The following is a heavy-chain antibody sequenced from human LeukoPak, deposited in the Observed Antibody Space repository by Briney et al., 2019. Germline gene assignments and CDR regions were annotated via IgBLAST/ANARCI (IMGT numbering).Heavy chain of an antibody. CDR3: ANDRSSYYDFWSGYEGLDY. CDR2: ICYDGSNK. V-gene: IGHV3-33*06. Sequence: PGRSLRLSCAASGFTFSSYGMHWVRQAPGKGLEWVAVICYDGSNKYYADSVKGRFTISRDNSKNKLYLQMHSLRAEDTAVYYCANDRSSYYDFWSGYEGLDYWGQGTLVTVSS. CDR1: GFTFSSYG. D-gene: IGHD3-3*01. J-gene: IGHJ4*02.